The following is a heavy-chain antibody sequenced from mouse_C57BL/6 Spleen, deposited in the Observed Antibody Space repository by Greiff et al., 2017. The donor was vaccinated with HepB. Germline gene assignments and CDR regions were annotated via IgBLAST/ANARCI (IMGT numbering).Heavy chain of an antibody. D-gene: IGHD4-1*01. J-gene: IGHJ3*01. CDR3: ARRTGPVFAY. CDR1: GFTFSDYG. Sequence: VQLKESGGGLVKPGGSLKLSCAASGFTFSDYGMHWVRQAPEKGLEWVVYISSGSSTIYYADTVKGRFTISRDNAKNTLFLQMTSLRSEDTAMYYCARRTGPVFAYWGQGTLVTVSA. V-gene: IGHV5-17*01. CDR2: ISSGSSTI.